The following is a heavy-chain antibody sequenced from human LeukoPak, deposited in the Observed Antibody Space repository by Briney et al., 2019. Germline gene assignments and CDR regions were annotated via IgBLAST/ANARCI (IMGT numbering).Heavy chain of an antibody. V-gene: IGHV3-74*01. Sequence: GGSLRLSCAASGYTFSAYWMHWVRQAPGKGLVWVSRINKDGSTVTYTDSVKGRFTISRDNAQNTLSLEMKSLRVDDTAVYNCVRGGPSGSGDYWGQGTLVTVSA. CDR1: GYTFSAYW. CDR2: INKDGSTV. J-gene: IGHJ4*02. D-gene: IGHD3-10*01. CDR3: VRGGPSGSGDY.